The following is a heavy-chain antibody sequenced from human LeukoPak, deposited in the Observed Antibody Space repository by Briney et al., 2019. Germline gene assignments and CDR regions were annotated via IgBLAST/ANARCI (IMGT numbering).Heavy chain of an antibody. D-gene: IGHD6-6*01. CDR2: IIPIFGIA. CDR3: ATVEIAGRLGWYFDL. J-gene: IGHJ2*01. CDR1: GCTFSSYA. Sequence: SVKVSCKASGCTFSSYAISWVRQPPAQGHEWMGRIIPIFGIANYAQKFHDRVTITAEKSTSTAYMELSSLRSEDRAVYYCATVEIAGRLGWYFDLWGRGTLVTVSS. V-gene: IGHV1-69*04.